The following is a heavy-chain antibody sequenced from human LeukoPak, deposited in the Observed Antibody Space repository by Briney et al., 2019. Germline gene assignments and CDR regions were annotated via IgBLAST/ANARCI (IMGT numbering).Heavy chain of an antibody. Sequence: AGGSLRLSCAASGFPFSDYVMHWVRQAPGKGLEWVAVIRYDGNNKYYADSVKGRFTISRDNSKNTLYLQLNGLRAEDTAVYYCARTYGTGSLDNWGQGTLVTVSS. CDR1: GFPFSDYV. CDR2: IRYDGNNK. V-gene: IGHV3-33*01. J-gene: IGHJ4*02. CDR3: ARTYGTGSLDN. D-gene: IGHD4-17*01.